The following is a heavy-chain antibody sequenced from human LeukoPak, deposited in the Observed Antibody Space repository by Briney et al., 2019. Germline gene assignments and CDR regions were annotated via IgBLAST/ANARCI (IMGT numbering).Heavy chain of an antibody. CDR1: GFTVSSSY. CDR2: IYSGGTT. D-gene: IGHD3-22*01. Sequence: GESLRLSCAASGFTVSSSYMSWVRQAPGKGLEWVSVIYSGGTTYYADALKGRFTISRDDSKNTLFLQMNSLRVDDTGIYYCAKGPSTYYYDSSGSPFDYWGQGTLVTVSS. V-gene: IGHV3-53*01. CDR3: AKGPSTYYYDSSGSPFDY. J-gene: IGHJ4*02.